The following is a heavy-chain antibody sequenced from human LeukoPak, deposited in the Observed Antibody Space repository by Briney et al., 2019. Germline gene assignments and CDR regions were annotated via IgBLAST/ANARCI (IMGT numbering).Heavy chain of an antibody. V-gene: IGHV3-53*04. CDR2: IYSGGST. D-gene: IGHD3-22*01. CDR3: ARGLEYYYDSSGPGYGMDV. CDR1: GFTVSSNY. J-gene: IGHJ6*02. Sequence: GGSLRLSCAASGFTVSSNYMSWVRQAPGKGLEWVSVIYSGGSTYYADSVKGRFTISRHNSKNTLYLQMNSLRAEDTAVYYCARGLEYYYDSSGPGYGMDVWGQGTTVTVSS.